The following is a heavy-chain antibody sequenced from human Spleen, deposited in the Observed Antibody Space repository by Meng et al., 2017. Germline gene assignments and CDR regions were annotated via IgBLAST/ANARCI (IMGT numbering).Heavy chain of an antibody. CDR1: GYTFGSYG. D-gene: IGHD2-15*01. CDR3: ASGTPGRSYCDY. V-gene: IGHV1-18*01. J-gene: IGHJ4*02. CDR2: FVNYVDT. Sequence: QVQFVQSGAEVKKPGASGRVSCKASGYTFGSYGICWVRQAPGQGLEWMGWFVNYVDTYPAPKFQGRVTMTTDTHTNTAFMELRSLTSDDTAVYYCASGTPGRSYCDYWGQGTLVTVSS.